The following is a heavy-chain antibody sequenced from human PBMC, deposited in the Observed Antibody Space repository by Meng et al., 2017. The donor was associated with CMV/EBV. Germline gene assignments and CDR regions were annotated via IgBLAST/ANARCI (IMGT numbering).Heavy chain of an antibody. CDR3: TRDPSPVIVVESGAMYYDALDF. CDR2: IKEDGNEK. CDR1: GFTFTTYW. Sequence: GGSLRLSCAASGFTFTTYWMTWVRQAPGKGLEWVANIKEDGNEKNYVDSVRGRFSISRDNAKSSLHLQMNSLRAEDTAVYYCTRDPSPVIVVESGAMYYDALDFWGQGTMVTVSS. V-gene: IGHV3-7*01. J-gene: IGHJ3*01. D-gene: IGHD2-2*01.